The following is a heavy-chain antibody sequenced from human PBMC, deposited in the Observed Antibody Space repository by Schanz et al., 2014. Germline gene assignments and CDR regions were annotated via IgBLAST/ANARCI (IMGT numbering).Heavy chain of an antibody. Sequence: QVQLVQSGAEVKKPGASVKVSCRASGGTFNSYTINWVRQAPGQGLEWMGRIIPILGIADYAQKFQGRVTITADKSTSTASMELSSLRSEDTAVYYCARGYGDSPTDFWGQGTLVTVSS. J-gene: IGHJ4*02. CDR3: ARGYGDSPTDF. D-gene: IGHD4-17*01. CDR2: IIPILGIA. CDR1: GGTFNSYT. V-gene: IGHV1-69*09.